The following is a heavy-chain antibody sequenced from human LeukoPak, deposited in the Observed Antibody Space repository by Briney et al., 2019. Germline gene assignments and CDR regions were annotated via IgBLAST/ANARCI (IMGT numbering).Heavy chain of an antibody. V-gene: IGHV3-74*01. CDR1: GFTFSSYW. Sequence: PGGSLRLSCAASGFTFSSYWMHWVRQAPGKGLVWVSRINSDGSIRNYVDSVKGRFTISRDNGKNTLYLEMSSLRAEDTAVYYCANYYYGMDVWGQGTTVTVSS. J-gene: IGHJ6*02. CDR2: INSDGSIR. CDR3: ANYYYGMDV.